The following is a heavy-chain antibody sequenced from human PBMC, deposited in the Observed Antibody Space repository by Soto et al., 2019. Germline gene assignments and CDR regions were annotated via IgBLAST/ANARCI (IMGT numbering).Heavy chain of an antibody. J-gene: IGHJ6*02. CDR1: GYTFTGYY. D-gene: IGHD2-8*01. V-gene: IGHV1-2*02. Sequence: ASVKVSCKASGYTFTGYYMHWVRQAPGQGLEWMGWINPNSGGTNYAQKFQGRVTMTRDTSISTAYMEPSRLRSDDTAVYYCARVVPDNIVLMVYAMNYYGMDVWGQGTTVTVSS. CDR2: INPNSGGT. CDR3: ARVVPDNIVLMVYAMNYYGMDV.